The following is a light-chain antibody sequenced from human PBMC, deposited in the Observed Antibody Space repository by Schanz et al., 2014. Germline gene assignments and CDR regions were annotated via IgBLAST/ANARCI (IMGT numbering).Light chain of an antibody. CDR2: DAS. Sequence: VIWLTQSPSLLSASTGDRVTISCRVSQGIGSSLAWYQQKPGKAPDLLIYDASTLQSGVPSRFSGSGSGTDFTLTISCLQSEDFATYYCQQYYSFPFTFGQGTKLEIK. J-gene: IGKJ2*01. CDR3: QQYYSFPFT. V-gene: IGKV1D-8*01. CDR1: QGIGSS.